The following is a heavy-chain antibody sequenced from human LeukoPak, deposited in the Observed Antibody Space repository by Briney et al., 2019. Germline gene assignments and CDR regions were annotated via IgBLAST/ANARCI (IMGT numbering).Heavy chain of an antibody. CDR3: ARTYGSGSYWPFDY. D-gene: IGHD3-10*01. CDR2: ISAYNGNT. J-gene: IGHJ4*02. V-gene: IGHV1-18*01. Sequence: ASVKVSCKASGYTFTSYGISWVRQAPGQGLEWMGWISAYNGNTNYAQKLQARVTMTTDTSTSTAYMELRSLRSDDTAVYYCARTYGSGSYWPFDYWGQGTLVTVSS. CDR1: GYTFTSYG.